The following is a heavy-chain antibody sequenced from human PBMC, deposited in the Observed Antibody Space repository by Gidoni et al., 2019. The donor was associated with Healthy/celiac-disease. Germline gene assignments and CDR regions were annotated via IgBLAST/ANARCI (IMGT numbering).Heavy chain of an antibody. Sequence: QLQLQESGPGLVKPSETLSLTCPVSGGSISSSSYYWGWIRQPPGKGLEWIGSIYYSGSTYYNPSLKSRVTISGDTSKNQFSLKLSSVTAADTAVYYCATTEYYYDSSGYYPGRWFDPWGQGTLVTVSS. CDR1: GGSISSSSYY. CDR3: ATTEYYYDSSGYYPGRWFDP. J-gene: IGHJ5*02. D-gene: IGHD3-22*01. V-gene: IGHV4-39*01. CDR2: IYYSGST.